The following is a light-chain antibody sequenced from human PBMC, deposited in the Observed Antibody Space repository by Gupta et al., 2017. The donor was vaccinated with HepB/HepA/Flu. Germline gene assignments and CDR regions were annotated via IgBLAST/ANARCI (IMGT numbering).Light chain of an antibody. V-gene: IGLV1-40*01. CDR2: GTI. J-gene: IGLJ1*01. CDR1: SSNIGAGYD. Sequence: QSVLTQPPSVSGAPGQRVTISCPGSSSNIGAGYDVHWYQQRPGPAPQLLIYGTINRPSGVPDRFSGSKSGTSASLAITGLQAEDEADYYCQSYDNSLSGYYVFGTGTKVTVL. CDR3: QSYDNSLSGYYV.